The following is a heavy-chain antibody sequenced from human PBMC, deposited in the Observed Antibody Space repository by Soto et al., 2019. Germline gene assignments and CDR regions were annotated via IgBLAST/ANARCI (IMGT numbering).Heavy chain of an antibody. D-gene: IGHD5-12*01. V-gene: IGHV4-59*01. J-gene: IGHJ5*02. Sequence: SETLSLTCTVSGGSISSYYWSWIRQPPGKGLEWIGYIYYSGSTNYNPSLKSRVTISVDTSKNQFSLKLSSVTAADTAVYYCARRGGYDDDPQHPLNNWFDPWGQGTLVTVSS. CDR2: IYYSGST. CDR1: GGSISSYY. CDR3: ARRGGYDDDPQHPLNNWFDP.